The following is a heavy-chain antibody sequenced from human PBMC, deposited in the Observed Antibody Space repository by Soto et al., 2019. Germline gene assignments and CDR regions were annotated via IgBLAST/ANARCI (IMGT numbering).Heavy chain of an antibody. J-gene: IGHJ4*02. Sequence: ETLSLTCSVSGDSIRSYYWTWIRQPPGKGLQWIGYVFHTGNTNYNPSLKSRVTISEDASKNQVSLRLTSVTAADTAVYYCARDVRGEFDYWGQGTLVTVSS. CDR2: VFHTGNT. CDR1: GDSIRSYY. V-gene: IGHV4-59*01. CDR3: ARDVRGEFDY. D-gene: IGHD3-10*02.